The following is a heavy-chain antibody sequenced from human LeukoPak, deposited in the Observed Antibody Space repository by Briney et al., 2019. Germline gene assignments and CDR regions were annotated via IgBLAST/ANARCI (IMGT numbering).Heavy chain of an antibody. V-gene: IGHV3-30-3*01. CDR1: GFTFSSYA. J-gene: IGHJ4*02. D-gene: IGHD1-1*01. Sequence: PGRSLRLSCAASGFTFSSYAMHWVRQAPGKGLEWVAVISYDGSNKYYADSVKGRFTISRDNSKNTLYLQMNSLRAEDTAVYYCARAESDFMGTGTRGYFDYWGQGTLVTVSS. CDR3: ARAESDFMGTGTRGYFDY. CDR2: ISYDGSNK.